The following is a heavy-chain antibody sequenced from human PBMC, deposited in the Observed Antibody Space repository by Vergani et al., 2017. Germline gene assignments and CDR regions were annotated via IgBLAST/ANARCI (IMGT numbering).Heavy chain of an antibody. CDR2: IYHSGST. CDR1: GYSISSGYY. Sequence: QVQLQESGPGLVKPSETLSLTCAVSGYSISSGYYWGWIRQPPGKGLEWIGSIYHSGSTYYNPSLKSRVPISVDTSKNQFSLKLSSVTAADTAVYYCARGDYDFWSGYHPPYAFDIWGQGTMVTVSS. D-gene: IGHD3-3*01. CDR3: ARGDYDFWSGYHPPYAFDI. J-gene: IGHJ3*02. V-gene: IGHV4-38-2*01.